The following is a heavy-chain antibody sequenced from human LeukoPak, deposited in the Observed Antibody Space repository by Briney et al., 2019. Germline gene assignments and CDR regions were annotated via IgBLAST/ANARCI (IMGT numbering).Heavy chain of an antibody. Sequence: SETLSLTCTVSGGSISSYYWSWIRQPPGKGLEWIGYIYTSGSTNYNPSLKSRVTISVDTSKNQFSLKLSSVTAADTAVYYCARRYCSSTSCYFPYWGQGTLVTVSS. J-gene: IGHJ4*02. CDR3: ARRYCSSTSCYFPY. D-gene: IGHD2-2*01. CDR2: IYTSGST. CDR1: GGSISSYY. V-gene: IGHV4-4*09.